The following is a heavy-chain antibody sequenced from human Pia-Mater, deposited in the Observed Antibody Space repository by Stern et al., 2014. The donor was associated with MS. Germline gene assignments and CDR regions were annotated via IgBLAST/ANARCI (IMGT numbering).Heavy chain of an antibody. Sequence: QVQLQESGPGLVKPSETLSLTCTVSGGSVSSSTYYWGWIRQPPGKNLEWIGSIYYTGRTYYNPSLTSRLTIPIDASKNQFPLKLTSVTAADTAVYYCARQGSFDFWSGWGQGTLVTVSS. CDR3: ARQGSFDFWSG. CDR2: IYYTGRT. CDR1: GGSVSSSTYY. V-gene: IGHV4-39*01. J-gene: IGHJ4*02. D-gene: IGHD3-3*01.